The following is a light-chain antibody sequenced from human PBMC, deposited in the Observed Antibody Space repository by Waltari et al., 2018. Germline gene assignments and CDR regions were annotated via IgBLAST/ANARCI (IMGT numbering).Light chain of an antibody. J-gene: IGLJ2*01. V-gene: IGLV6-57*01. CDR3: QSYDSSNHVV. CDR1: SGRIASNY. Sequence: NLMLTQPHSVSESPGETVTISCTRSSGRIASNYVQWYQQRPGSSPTTVIYEDNQRPSGVPDRFSGSIDSSSNSASLTISGLKTEDEADYYCQSYDSSNHVVFGGGTKLTVL. CDR2: EDN.